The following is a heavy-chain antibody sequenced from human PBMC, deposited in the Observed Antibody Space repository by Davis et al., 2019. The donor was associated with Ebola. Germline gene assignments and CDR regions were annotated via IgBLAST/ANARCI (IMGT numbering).Heavy chain of an antibody. CDR1: GYTFTRYD. D-gene: IGHD4-11*01. Sequence: AASVKVSCKASGYTFTRYDINWVRQAPGQGLEWMGWMNPNRGYTGYAQNFQGRVTMTRNTSITTAYMELSSLRSEDTAMYYCARGFRTSVTTFDPWGQGTLVTVSS. V-gene: IGHV1-8*01. J-gene: IGHJ5*02. CDR3: ARGFRTSVTTFDP. CDR2: MNPNRGYT.